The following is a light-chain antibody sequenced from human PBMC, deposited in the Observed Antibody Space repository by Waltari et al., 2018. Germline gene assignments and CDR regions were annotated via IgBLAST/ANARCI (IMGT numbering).Light chain of an antibody. CDR1: SSAIGCYDY. CDR2: DVS. Sequence: HSALTPPASVSGSPGPSITISCTGTSSAIGCYDYVLWYQQHPGKAPKLMIYDVSKRPSGVSNRFSASKSGDTASLTISGLQTEDEADYYCSSYTSISTSVIFGGGTKVTVL. CDR3: SSYTSISTSVI. J-gene: IGLJ2*01. V-gene: IGLV2-14*03.